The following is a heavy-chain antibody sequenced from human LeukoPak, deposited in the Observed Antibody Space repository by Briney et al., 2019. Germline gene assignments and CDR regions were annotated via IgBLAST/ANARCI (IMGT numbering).Heavy chain of an antibody. CDR1: GFTFSSYA. Sequence: GGSLRLSCAASGFTFSSYAMSWVRQAPGKGLEWVSAISGSGGSTYYADSVKGRFTISSDNSKNSLYLQLNTLRAEDTAVYYCARVRATMVRGDLDYWGQGTLVTVSS. CDR3: ARVRATMVRGDLDY. CDR2: ISGSGGST. V-gene: IGHV3-23*01. J-gene: IGHJ4*02. D-gene: IGHD3-10*01.